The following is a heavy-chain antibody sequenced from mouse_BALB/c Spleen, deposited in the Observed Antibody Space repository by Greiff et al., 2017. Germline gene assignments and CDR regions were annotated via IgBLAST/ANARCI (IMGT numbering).Heavy chain of an antibody. D-gene: IGHD1-1*01. CDR1: GFNIKDTY. CDR2: IDPANGNT. Sequence: EVQLQQSGAELVKPGASVKLSCTASGFNIKDTYMHWVKQRPEQGLEWIGRIDPANGNTKYDPKFQGKATITADTSSNTAYLQLSSLTSEDTAVYYCAITTVVATRDAMDYWGQGTSVTVSS. CDR3: AITTVVATRDAMDY. J-gene: IGHJ4*01. V-gene: IGHV14-3*02.